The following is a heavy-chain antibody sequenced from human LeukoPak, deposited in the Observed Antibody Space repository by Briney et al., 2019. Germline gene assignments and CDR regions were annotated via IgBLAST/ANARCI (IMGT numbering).Heavy chain of an antibody. J-gene: IGHJ4*02. CDR2: MNQFGTEI. CDR1: KFTFSDYY. Sequence: GGSLRLSCAASKFTFSDYYMTWVRQAPGKGPEWVAYMNQFGTEIKYLDSVKGRFTISRDNAKNSLYLWMTSLTADDTAVYYCARGTYYYEFWGQGTLGIVSS. V-gene: IGHV3-7*04. D-gene: IGHD3/OR15-3a*01. CDR3: ARGTYYYEF.